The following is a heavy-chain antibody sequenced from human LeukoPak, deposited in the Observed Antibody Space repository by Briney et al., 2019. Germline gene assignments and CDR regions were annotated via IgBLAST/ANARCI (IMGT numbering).Heavy chain of an antibody. CDR1: GCTFTGYY. V-gene: IGHV1-2*02. D-gene: IGHD3-22*01. CDR2: INPNSGGT. CDR3: AKTNGYYSD. Sequence: ASVKVSCKASGCTFTGYYMHWVRQAPGQVLEWMGWINPNSGGTNYAQKFQGRVTMTRDTSISTAYMELSSLRAEDTAVYYCAKTNGYYSDWGQGTLVTVSS. J-gene: IGHJ4*02.